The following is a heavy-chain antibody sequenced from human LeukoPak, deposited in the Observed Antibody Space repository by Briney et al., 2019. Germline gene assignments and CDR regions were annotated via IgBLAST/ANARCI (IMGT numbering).Heavy chain of an antibody. D-gene: IGHD3-3*01. V-gene: IGHV4-59*01. J-gene: IGHJ3*01. Sequence: PSEALSLTCLVSGGSIKSYSWTWIRQPPGRGLEWVGYISYGGSTNYNPSLKSRVTISVDTSTNQFSLKLSSVTAADTAVYYCARGIFGMVLNAFDLWGRGTMVTVSS. CDR2: ISYGGST. CDR3: ARGIFGMVLNAFDL. CDR1: GGSIKSYS.